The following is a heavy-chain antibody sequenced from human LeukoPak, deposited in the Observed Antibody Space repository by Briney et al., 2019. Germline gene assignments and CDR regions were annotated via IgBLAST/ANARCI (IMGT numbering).Heavy chain of an antibody. CDR2: IYYSGST. J-gene: IGHJ5*02. Sequence: SETLSLTCTVSGGSISSYYWSWIRQPPGKGLEWIGYIYYSGSTNYNPSLKSRVTISVDTSKNQFSLKLSSVTAADTAVYYCARHRGCSSTSCYTNWFDPWGQGTLVTVSS. V-gene: IGHV4-59*08. D-gene: IGHD2-2*02. CDR3: ARHRGCSSTSCYTNWFDP. CDR1: GGSISSYY.